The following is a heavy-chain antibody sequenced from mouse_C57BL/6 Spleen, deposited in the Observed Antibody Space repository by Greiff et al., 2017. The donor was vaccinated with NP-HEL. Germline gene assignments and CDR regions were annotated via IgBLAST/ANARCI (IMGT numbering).Heavy chain of an antibody. CDR2: IRSKSNNYAT. J-gene: IGHJ2*01. D-gene: IGHD4-1*01. V-gene: IGHV10-1*01. Sequence: EVHLVESGGGLVQPKGSLKLSCAASGFSFNTYAMNWVRQAPGKGLEWVARIRSKSNNYATYYADSVKDRFTISRDDSESMLYLQMNNLKTEDTAMYYCVREQTGPFDYWGQGTTLTVSS. CDR1: GFSFNTYA. CDR3: VREQTGPFDY.